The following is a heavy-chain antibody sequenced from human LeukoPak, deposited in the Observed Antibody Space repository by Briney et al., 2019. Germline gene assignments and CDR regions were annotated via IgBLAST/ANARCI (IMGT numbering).Heavy chain of an antibody. CDR1: GVTVSSHY. CDR3: ASDLVY. CDR2: IYGVDGT. Sequence: GGSLRLSCATSGVTVSSHYMNWVRRAPGKGLEWVSVIYGVDGTSYADSVKGRFTISRDNSKNTVYLQMNSLRAGDTAVYYCASDLVYWGQGTLVTVSS. D-gene: IGHD2-8*02. V-gene: IGHV3-53*01. J-gene: IGHJ4*02.